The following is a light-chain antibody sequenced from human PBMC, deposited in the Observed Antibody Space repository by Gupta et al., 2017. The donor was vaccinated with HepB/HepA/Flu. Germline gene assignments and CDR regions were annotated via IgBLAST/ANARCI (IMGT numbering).Light chain of an antibody. CDR2: DVT. CDR3: ASHAGSSVV. Sequence: QSSLTQPRSVSGSPGQSVTISCAGTSSDVGAYNYVPWLQHSPVKATKLIIYDVTKRPSGVPDRFSGSKSGNTAYLTISGPQAEDEADYYCASHAGSSVVFGGGTKLTVL. CDR1: SSDVGAYNY. J-gene: IGLJ2*01. V-gene: IGLV2-11*01.